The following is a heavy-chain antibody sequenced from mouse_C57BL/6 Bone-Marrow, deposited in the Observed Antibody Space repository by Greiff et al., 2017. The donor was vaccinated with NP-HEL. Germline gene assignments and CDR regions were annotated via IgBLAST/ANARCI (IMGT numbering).Heavy chain of an antibody. Sequence: QVHVKQSGAELVKPGASVKMSCKASGYTFTTYPIEWMKQSHGKCLAWIGNFHPYNDDTKYNEKFKGKATLTVEKSSSTVYLDLSRLTSDDSAVYYCARRSNFDYAMDYWGQGTSVTVSS. V-gene: IGHV1-47*01. J-gene: IGHJ4*01. CDR3: ARRSNFDYAMDY. D-gene: IGHD1-1*01. CDR2: FHPYNDDT. CDR1: GYTFTTYP.